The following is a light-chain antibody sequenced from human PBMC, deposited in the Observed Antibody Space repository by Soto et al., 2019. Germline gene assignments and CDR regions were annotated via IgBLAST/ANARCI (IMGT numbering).Light chain of an antibody. CDR3: AAWDDSLSGPV. CDR1: ASNIGANY. J-gene: IGLJ2*01. Sequence: QSVLTQPPSASGTPGQRVTIDCSGSASNIGANYAYWYQQLPGTAPKLLIYRNDQRPSGVPDRFSGSKSGTSASLAISGLRSEDEADYYRAAWDDSLSGPVFGGGTKLTVL. V-gene: IGLV1-47*01. CDR2: RND.